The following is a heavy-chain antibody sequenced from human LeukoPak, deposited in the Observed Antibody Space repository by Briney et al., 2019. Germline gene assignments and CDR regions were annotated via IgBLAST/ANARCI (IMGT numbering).Heavy chain of an antibody. Sequence: GGSLRLSCAASGFTFSSYSMNWVRQAPGKGLEWVSSISSSSSYIYYADSVKGRFTISRDNAKNSLYLQMNSLRAEDMAVYYCARESSSGYSGYDPVAFDYWGQGTLVTVSS. J-gene: IGHJ4*02. CDR3: ARESSSGYSGYDPVAFDY. D-gene: IGHD5-12*01. CDR1: GFTFSSYS. V-gene: IGHV3-21*01. CDR2: ISSSSSYI.